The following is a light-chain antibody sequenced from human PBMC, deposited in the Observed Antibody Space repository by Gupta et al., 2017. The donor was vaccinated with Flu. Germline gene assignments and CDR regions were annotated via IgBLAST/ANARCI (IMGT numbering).Light chain of an antibody. CDR2: WAS. J-gene: IGKJ1*01. CDR3: QQYYSTPWT. CDR1: QSVLSSSNNKNY. Sequence: NCKSSQSVLSSSNNKNYLAWHQQKPGQPPKLLIYWASTRESGVPDRFSGSGSGTDFTLTISSLQAEDVAVYYCQQYYSTPWTFGQGTKVEIK. V-gene: IGKV4-1*01.